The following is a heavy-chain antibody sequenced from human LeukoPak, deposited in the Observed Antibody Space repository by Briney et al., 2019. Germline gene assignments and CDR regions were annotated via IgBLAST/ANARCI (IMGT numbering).Heavy chain of an antibody. J-gene: IGHJ6*03. CDR3: ANGLAASGNFLLRDYYHFIDV. CDR1: GFTFNNYA. V-gene: IGHV3-23*01. CDR2: INGNGAAT. D-gene: IGHD1-26*01. Sequence: GWSLRLSCVASGFTFNNYAMHWVRQAPGKGLEWVSTINGNGAATYYADSFKGRFLISRDDSKSTVYLRMNKLRVEDSGLYYCANGLAASGNFLLRDYYHFIDVWGKGTTVIVS.